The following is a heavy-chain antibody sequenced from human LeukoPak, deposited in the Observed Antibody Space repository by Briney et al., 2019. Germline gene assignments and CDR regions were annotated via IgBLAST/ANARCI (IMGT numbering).Heavy chain of an antibody. V-gene: IGHV1-69*13. Sequence: ASVKVSCKASGGTLSSYAISWVRHAPGQGLEWMGGIIPTFGTANYAQKFQGRVAITADESTSTAYMELSSLRSEDAAVYYCARVVVVVEHDYYGMDVWGQGTTVTVSS. CDR3: ARVVVVVEHDYYGMDV. J-gene: IGHJ6*02. D-gene: IGHD2-15*01. CDR2: IIPTFGTA. CDR1: GGTLSSYA.